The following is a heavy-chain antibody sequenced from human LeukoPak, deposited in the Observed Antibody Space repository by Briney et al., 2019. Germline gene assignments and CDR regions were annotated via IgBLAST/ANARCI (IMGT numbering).Heavy chain of an antibody. J-gene: IGHJ4*02. CDR3: AKGGDRTQSLITHPPVDY. CDR1: GLTFSSYA. Sequence: PGGSLRLSCAASGLTFSSYAMHWVRQAPGKGLEWVAVISYDGTNKYYADSVKGRFTISRDNSKNTLYLQMNSLRAEDTAVYYCAKGGDRTQSLITHPPVDYWGQGTLVTVSS. CDR2: ISYDGTNK. D-gene: IGHD1-14*01. V-gene: IGHV3-30-3*01.